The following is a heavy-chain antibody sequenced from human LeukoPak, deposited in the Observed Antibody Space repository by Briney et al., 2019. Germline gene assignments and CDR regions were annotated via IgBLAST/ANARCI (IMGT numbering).Heavy chain of an antibody. CDR1: GFIFSDYY. CDR2: ISISGATM. J-gene: IGHJ4*02. CDR3: ARVGGIAAAGTVNFDY. Sequence: GGSLRLSCAASGFIFSDYYMSWVRQAPGKGLEWVAYISISGATMYYADSVRGRFTISRENAQNSLNLQMNSLRADDAAVYYCARVGGIAAAGTVNFDYWGQGILVAVSS. V-gene: IGHV3-11*01. D-gene: IGHD6-13*01.